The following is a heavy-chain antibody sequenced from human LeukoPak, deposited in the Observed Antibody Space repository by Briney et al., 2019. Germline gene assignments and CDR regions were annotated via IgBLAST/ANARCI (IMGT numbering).Heavy chain of an antibody. CDR1: GVSISGHY. D-gene: IGHD3-22*01. CDR3: ARLLDNDTSGDPDTFDL. Sequence: ASETLSLTCTVSGVSISGHYWSWIRQPTGNRLEWIGFIYDTGRTRYNPSLHSRVTISADTSKNHLSLKLTSVTAADTALYYCARLLDNDTSGDPDTFDLWGQGIKVTISS. J-gene: IGHJ3*01. V-gene: IGHV4-59*08. CDR2: IYDTGRT.